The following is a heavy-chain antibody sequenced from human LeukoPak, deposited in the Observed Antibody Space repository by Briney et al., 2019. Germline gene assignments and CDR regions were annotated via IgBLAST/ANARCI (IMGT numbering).Heavy chain of an antibody. Sequence: PGGSLRLSCAASGFTFSSYGMHWVRQAPGKGLEWVAVISYDGSNKYYADSVKGRFTISRDNSKNTLYLQMNSLRAEDTAVYYCAEWGSSSSWYWLPDYWGQGTLVTVSS. CDR2: ISYDGSNK. V-gene: IGHV3-30*18. J-gene: IGHJ4*02. D-gene: IGHD6-13*01. CDR3: AEWGSSSSWYWLPDY. CDR1: GFTFSSYG.